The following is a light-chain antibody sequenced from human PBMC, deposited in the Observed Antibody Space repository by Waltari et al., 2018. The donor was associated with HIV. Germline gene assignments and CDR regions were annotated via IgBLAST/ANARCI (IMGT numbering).Light chain of an antibody. CDR1: LLPHTS. Sequence: SYELTQPSLAPVYPGQTARTPCSGDLLPHTSVGWFQQKPGQAPVLVMYKDTERPSGIPARISGSSSGTTVTLTIGGAQVDDGADYYCYSAADNSGLFGGGTKLTVL. J-gene: IGLJ3*02. CDR2: KDT. V-gene: IGLV3-27*01. CDR3: YSAADNSGL.